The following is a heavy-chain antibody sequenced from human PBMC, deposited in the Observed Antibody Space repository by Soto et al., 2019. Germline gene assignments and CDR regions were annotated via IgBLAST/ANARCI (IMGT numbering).Heavy chain of an antibody. CDR1: GGSIRGDGYY. J-gene: IGHJ6*02. Sequence: SETLSLTCTVSGGSIRGDGYYWSWVRQHPGKGLEYIGYIYYSGRTYYNPSLKSRVTISVDKSKNQFSLKLSSVTAADTAVYYCARMLISILGYYYYGMDVWGQGTTVTVSS. CDR2: IYYSGRT. D-gene: IGHD2-21*01. CDR3: ARMLISILGYYYYGMDV. V-gene: IGHV4-31*03.